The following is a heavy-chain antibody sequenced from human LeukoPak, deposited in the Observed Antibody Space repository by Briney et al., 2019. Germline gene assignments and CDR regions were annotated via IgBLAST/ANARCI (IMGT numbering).Heavy chain of an antibody. CDR3: ARDISVSPGIAAAGTDY. D-gene: IGHD6-13*01. V-gene: IGHV1-8*02. CDR1: GYTFTSYG. J-gene: IGHJ4*02. Sequence: ASVKVYCKASGYTFTSYGISWVRQATGQGLEWMGWMNPNSGNTGYAQKFQGRVTMTRNTSTSTAYMELSSLRSEDTAVYYCARDISVSPGIAAAGTDYWGQGTLVTVSS. CDR2: MNPNSGNT.